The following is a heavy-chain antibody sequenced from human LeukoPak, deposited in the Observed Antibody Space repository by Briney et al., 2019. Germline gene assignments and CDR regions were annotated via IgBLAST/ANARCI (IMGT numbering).Heavy chain of an antibody. J-gene: IGHJ4*02. CDR3: AKDRDYGSGSYCFDY. D-gene: IGHD3-10*01. CDR1: GFTFSSYA. Sequence: PGGSLRLSCAASGFTFSSYAMSWVRQAPGKGLEWVSAISGSGGSTYYADSVKGRFTISRDNSKNTLYLQMNSPRAEDTAVYYCAKDRDYGSGSYCFDYWGQGTLVTVSS. CDR2: ISGSGGST. V-gene: IGHV3-23*01.